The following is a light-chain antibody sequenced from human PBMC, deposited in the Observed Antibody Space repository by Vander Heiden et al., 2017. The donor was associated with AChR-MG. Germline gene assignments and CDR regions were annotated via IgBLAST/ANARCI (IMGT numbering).Light chain of an antibody. V-gene: IGLV3-1*01. J-gene: IGLJ3*02. Sequence: SYELTQPPSVSVSPGQTASITCPGDKLGDKYACWYQQKPGQSPVLVIYQDSKRPSGIPERFSGSNSGNTATLTIRGTQAMDEADYYCQAWDSGRVFGGGTKLTVL. CDR1: KLGDKY. CDR2: QDS. CDR3: QAWDSGRV.